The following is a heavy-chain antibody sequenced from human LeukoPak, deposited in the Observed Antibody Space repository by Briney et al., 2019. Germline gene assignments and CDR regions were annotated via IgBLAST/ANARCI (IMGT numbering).Heavy chain of an antibody. Sequence: PGGSLRLSCAASGFTVSSNYMSWVRQAPGKGLEWVSVIYSGGSTYYADSVKGRFTISRDNSKNTLYLQMNSLRAEDTAVYYCAKLAEGGGGAFDIWGQGTMVTVSS. D-gene: IGHD3-16*01. J-gene: IGHJ3*02. CDR2: IYSGGST. V-gene: IGHV3-66*04. CDR3: AKLAEGGGGAFDI. CDR1: GFTVSSNY.